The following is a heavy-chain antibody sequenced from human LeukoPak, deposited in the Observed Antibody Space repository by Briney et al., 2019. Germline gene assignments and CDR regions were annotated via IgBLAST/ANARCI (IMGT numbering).Heavy chain of an antibody. Sequence: PGGSLRLSCVASGFPFSSYWMTWVRQAPGKGLEWVAVISYDGSNKYYADSVKGRFTISRDNSKNTLYLQMNSLRAEDTAVYYCARVASEGYWGQGTLVTVSS. CDR2: ISYDGSNK. J-gene: IGHJ4*02. CDR1: GFPFSSYW. CDR3: ARVASEGY. V-gene: IGHV3-30*03.